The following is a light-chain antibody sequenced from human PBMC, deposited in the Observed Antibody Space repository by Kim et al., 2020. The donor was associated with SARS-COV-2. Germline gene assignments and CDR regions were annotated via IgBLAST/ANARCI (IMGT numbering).Light chain of an antibody. CDR3: QQYGSSLLT. J-gene: IGKJ4*01. Sequence: EIVLTQSPGTLSLSPGERVTLSCRASQSVSSNYLAWYQQKPGQAPRLLIYDASGRATGIPDRFSGSGSGTDFTLTISRLEPEDFAVYYCQQYGSSLLTFGGGTKVDIK. CDR1: QSVSSNY. V-gene: IGKV3-20*01. CDR2: DAS.